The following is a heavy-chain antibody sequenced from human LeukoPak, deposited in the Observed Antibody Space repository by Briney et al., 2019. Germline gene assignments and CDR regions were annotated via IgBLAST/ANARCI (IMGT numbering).Heavy chain of an antibody. D-gene: IGHD3-10*01. V-gene: IGHV4-59*08. CDR1: GVSISSYY. J-gene: IGHJ5*02. CDR2: IYYSGSN. CDR3: ASLHGYGSGRP. Sequence: PSETLSLTCTVSGVSISSYYWSWVRQPPGKGLEWFGYIYYSGSNNYNPPLKSRVTISRDTSKNQFSLKLSSVTAADTAVYYCASLHGYGSGRPWGQGTLVTVST.